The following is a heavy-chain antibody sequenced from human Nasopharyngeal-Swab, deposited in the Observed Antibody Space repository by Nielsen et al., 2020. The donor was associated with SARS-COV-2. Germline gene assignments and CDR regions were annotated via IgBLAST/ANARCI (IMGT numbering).Heavy chain of an antibody. V-gene: IGHV3-21*01. J-gene: IGHJ6*03. CDR3: ASEVVGFYFYTNV. Sequence: WIRQPPGKGLEWVASITSSYDQKYYGDSVKGRFTISRVNARNSLYLEMNSLRVEDTAIYYCASEVVGFYFYTNVWGKGTTVTVSS. D-gene: IGHD1-26*01. CDR2: ITSSYDQK.